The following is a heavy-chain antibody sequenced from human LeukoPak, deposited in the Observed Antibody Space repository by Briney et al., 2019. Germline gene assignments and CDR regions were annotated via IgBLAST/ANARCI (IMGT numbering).Heavy chain of an antibody. Sequence: ASVKVSCKASGYTFANYGINWVRQAPGQGLEWMGWISAYNGNAKYARKLQGRVTMTTDTSTSTAYMELRSLRSDDTAVYYCARDFQRLYYFDSSGYYEGDYWGQGTLVTVSS. J-gene: IGHJ4*02. CDR1: GYTFANYG. CDR3: ARDFQRLYYFDSSGYYEGDY. D-gene: IGHD3-22*01. CDR2: ISAYNGNA. V-gene: IGHV1-18*01.